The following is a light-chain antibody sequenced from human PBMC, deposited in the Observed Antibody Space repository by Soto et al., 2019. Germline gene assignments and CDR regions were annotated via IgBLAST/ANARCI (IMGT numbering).Light chain of an antibody. J-gene: IGKJ5*01. Sequence: EIVLTPSPGTLSLSPGERATLSCRASQSVSSSYLAWYQQKPGQAPRLLIYGASSRATGIPDRFSGSGSGTDFTLTISRLEPEDFAVYYCQQYGSSPLTFGQGTRREIK. CDR3: QQYGSSPLT. V-gene: IGKV3-20*01. CDR2: GAS. CDR1: QSVSSSY.